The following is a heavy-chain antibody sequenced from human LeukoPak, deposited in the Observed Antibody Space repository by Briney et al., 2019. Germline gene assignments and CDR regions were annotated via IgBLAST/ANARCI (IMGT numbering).Heavy chain of an antibody. CDR2: ISYDGSNK. J-gene: IGHJ4*02. D-gene: IGHD3-22*01. Sequence: GGSLRLSCAASGFTFSSYAMHWVRQAPGKGLEWVAVISYDGSNKHYADSVKGRFTISRDNSKNTLYLQMNSLRAEDTAVYYCARETRDSSGYYYLGAYFDYWGQGTLVTVSS. CDR3: ARETRDSSGYYYLGAYFDY. V-gene: IGHV3-30-3*01. CDR1: GFTFSSYA.